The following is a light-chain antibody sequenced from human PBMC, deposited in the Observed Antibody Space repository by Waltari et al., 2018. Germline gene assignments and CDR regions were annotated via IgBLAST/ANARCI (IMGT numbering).Light chain of an antibody. V-gene: IGLV1-47*01. CDR2: RNN. Sequence: QSVLTQPPSASGTPGQRVTISCSGSSSNIGSNYVYWYQQLPGTAPKLSIYRNNQWPSGVPDRFSGSKSGTSASLAISGLRSEDEADYYCAAWDDSLSGWVFGGGTKLTVL. CDR1: SSNIGSNY. CDR3: AAWDDSLSGWV. J-gene: IGLJ3*02.